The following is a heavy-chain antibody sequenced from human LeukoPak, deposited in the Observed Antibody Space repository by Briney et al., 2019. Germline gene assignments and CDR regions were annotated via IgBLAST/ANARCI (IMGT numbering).Heavy chain of an antibody. D-gene: IGHD6-19*01. CDR1: EFALSDFH. V-gene: IGHV3-11*06. Sequence: GGSLRLSCGASEFALSDFHMTWIRQAPRKGLKWVSYITRSRSDTNYADSVKSRFTISRDNSKNKLSLQMNSMRAEDTAVYYCARTNLGSGWRFDYWGQGTLVTVSS. CDR3: ARTNLGSGWRFDY. J-gene: IGHJ4*02. CDR2: ITRSRSDT.